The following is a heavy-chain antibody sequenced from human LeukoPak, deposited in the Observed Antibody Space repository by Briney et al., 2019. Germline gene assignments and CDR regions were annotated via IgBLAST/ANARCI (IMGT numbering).Heavy chain of an antibody. CDR3: AFGGVIVWYFDY. CDR1: GFTFSFYW. J-gene: IGHJ4*02. CDR2: MKQDGTES. V-gene: IGHV3-7*01. Sequence: PGGSLRLSCVASGFTFSFYWMSWVRQAPGKGLEWVANMKQDGTESQYVDSVKGRFTISRDSAKNSVHLQMNSLRAEDTAVYYCAFGGVIVWYFDYSGQGTLVTVSS. D-gene: IGHD3-16*02.